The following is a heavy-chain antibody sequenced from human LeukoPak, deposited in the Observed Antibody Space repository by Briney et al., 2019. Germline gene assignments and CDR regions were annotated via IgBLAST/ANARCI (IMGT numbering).Heavy chain of an antibody. D-gene: IGHD3-10*01. Sequence: GGSLRLSCAAPGFSFSDNYMDWVRQAPGKGLEWVGRIRNKANSHTTDYAASVRGRFTISRDDSKNSLYLEMNSLKTEDTAVYYCAREYYCRLDYWGRGTLVTVSS. CDR3: AREYYCRLDY. CDR1: GFSFSDNY. V-gene: IGHV3-72*01. J-gene: IGHJ4*02. CDR2: IRNKANSHTT.